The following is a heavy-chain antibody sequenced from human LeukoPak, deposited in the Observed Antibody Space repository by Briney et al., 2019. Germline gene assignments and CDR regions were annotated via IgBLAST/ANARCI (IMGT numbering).Heavy chain of an antibody. CDR2: INSDGTTT. Sequence: PGGSLRLSCAASGFTFSNYWMHWVRQAPGKGLVWVSRINSDGTTTTYADSVKGRFTISRDNAKNTLYLQMNSLRVEDTAVYYCAREGRVSGYDFDCWGQGTLVTVSS. CDR1: GFTFSNYW. J-gene: IGHJ4*02. V-gene: IGHV3-74*01. CDR3: AREGRVSGYDFDC. D-gene: IGHD5-12*01.